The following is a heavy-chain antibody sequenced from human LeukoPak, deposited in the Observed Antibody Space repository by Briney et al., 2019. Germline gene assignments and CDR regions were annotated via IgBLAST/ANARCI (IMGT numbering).Heavy chain of an antibody. D-gene: IGHD2-15*01. CDR3: ARRRRPDIVVVVAATPYNWFDP. CDR2: INHSGST. Sequence: SETLSLTCAVYGGSFSGYYWSWIRQPPGKGLEWIGEINHSGSTNYNPSLKSRVTISVDTSKNQFSLKLSSVTAADTAVYYCARRRRPDIVVVVAATPYNWFDPWGQGTLVTASS. V-gene: IGHV4-34*01. CDR1: GGSFSGYY. J-gene: IGHJ5*02.